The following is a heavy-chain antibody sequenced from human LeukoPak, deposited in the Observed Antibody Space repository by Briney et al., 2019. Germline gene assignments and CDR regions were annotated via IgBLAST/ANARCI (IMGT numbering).Heavy chain of an antibody. CDR2: ISGSGGST. CDR3: ASRSYSYGHY. CDR1: GFTFSSYA. J-gene: IGHJ4*02. D-gene: IGHD5-18*01. V-gene: IGHV3-23*01. Sequence: AGGSLRLSCAASGFTFSSYAMSWVRQAPGKGLEWVSAISGSGGSTYYADSVKGRFTISRDNSKNTLYLQMNSLRAEDTAVYYCASRSYSYGHYWGQGTLVTVSS.